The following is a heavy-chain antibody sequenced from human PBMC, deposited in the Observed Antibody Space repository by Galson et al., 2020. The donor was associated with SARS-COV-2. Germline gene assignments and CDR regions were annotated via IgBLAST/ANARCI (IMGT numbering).Heavy chain of an antibody. CDR1: GFTFKKYS. Sequence: GGSLRLSCAASGFTFKKYSMNWVRQAPGKGLEWVSSISGSSGFIDYAESVKGRFTISRDNAKNSLFLQMNSLRAEDTASYYCARYCASTNCFDSTADFYYMDVWGKGTTVIVSS. J-gene: IGHJ6*03. CDR2: ISGSSGFI. D-gene: IGHD2-2*01. V-gene: IGHV3-21*06. CDR3: ARYCASTNCFDSTADFYYMDV.